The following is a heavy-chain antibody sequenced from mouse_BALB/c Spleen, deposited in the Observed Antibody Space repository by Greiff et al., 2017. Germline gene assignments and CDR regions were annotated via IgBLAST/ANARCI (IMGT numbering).Heavy chain of an antibody. CDR2: IAPGSGST. V-gene: IGHV1S41*01. Sequence: DLVKPGASVKLSCKASGYTFTSYWINWIKQRPGQGLEWIGRIAPGSGSTYYNEMFKGKATLTVDTSSSTAYIQLSSLSSEDSAVYFCARSHSSYSYWYFDVWGAGTTVTVAS. CDR1: GYTFTSYW. D-gene: IGHD1-1*01. CDR3: ARSHSSYSYWYFDV. J-gene: IGHJ1*01.